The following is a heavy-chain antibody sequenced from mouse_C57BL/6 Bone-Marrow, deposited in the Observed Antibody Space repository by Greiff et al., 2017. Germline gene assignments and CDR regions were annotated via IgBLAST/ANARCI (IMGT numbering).Heavy chain of an antibody. CDR2: ISSGGSYT. J-gene: IGHJ3*01. V-gene: IGHV5-6*02. D-gene: IGHD1-1*01. CDR1: GFSFSSYG. CDR3: ARHQGYGSSVAY. Sequence: EVKLEESGGDLVKPGGSLKLSCAASGFSFSSYGMHWVRQTPDKRLEWVATISSGGSYTYYPDSVKGRFTISRDNAKNTLYLQMSSLKSEDTAMYYCARHQGYGSSVAYWCQGTLVTVSA.